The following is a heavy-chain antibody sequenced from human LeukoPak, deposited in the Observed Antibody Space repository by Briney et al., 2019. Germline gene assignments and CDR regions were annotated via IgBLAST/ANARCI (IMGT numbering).Heavy chain of an antibody. CDR1: GFTFSDYG. CDR2: IWSEGTIA. V-gene: IGHV3-33*01. CDR3: ARDWVAGVPFDAFDI. D-gene: IGHD3-10*01. Sequence: GGSLRLSCAASGFTFSDYGLQWVRQGPGKRLECLSVIWSEGTIADYAESVRGRFTISRDNSKNTLYLHMNSLTAEDTAMYYCARDWVAGVPFDAFDIWGQGTMVSVSS. J-gene: IGHJ3*02.